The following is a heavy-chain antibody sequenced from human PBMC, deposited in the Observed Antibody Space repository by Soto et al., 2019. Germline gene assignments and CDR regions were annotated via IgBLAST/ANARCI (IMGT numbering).Heavy chain of an antibody. CDR1: GFSISNYY. J-gene: IGHJ4*02. CDR2: IHNSGST. D-gene: IGHD6-19*01. CDR3: ARGSGWYYY. Sequence: SETLSLTCTFSGFSISNYYWSWIRQPPGKGLEWIGYIHNSGSTNYNPSLKSRITISVDTSKNQLSLKVSSVTAADTAVYYCARGSGWYYYWGQGTLVTVSS. V-gene: IGHV4-59*01.